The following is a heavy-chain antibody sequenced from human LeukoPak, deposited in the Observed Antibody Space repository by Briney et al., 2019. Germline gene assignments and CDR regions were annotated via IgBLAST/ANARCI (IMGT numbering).Heavy chain of an antibody. CDR1: GFTFSSYA. V-gene: IGHV3-23*01. J-gene: IGHJ5*02. CDR2: ISGSGGST. D-gene: IGHD3-16*01. Sequence: GGSLRLSCAASGFTFSSYAMSWVRQAPGKGLEWVSAISGSGGSTYYADSVKGRFTISRDNAKNSLYLQMNTLRAEDTAMYYCAKDAQPRSRWFDPWGQGTLVTVSS. CDR3: AKDAQPRSRWFDP.